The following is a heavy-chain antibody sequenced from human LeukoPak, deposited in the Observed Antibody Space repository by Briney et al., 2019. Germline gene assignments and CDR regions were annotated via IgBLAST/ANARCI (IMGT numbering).Heavy chain of an antibody. J-gene: IGHJ4*02. Sequence: GGSLRLSCAASGFTFSSYSMNWVRQAPGKGLEWVSSISSSSSYIYYADSVKGRFTISRDNAKNSLYLQMNSLRAEDTAVYYCARDLDGDYGYGGLHPGGEGYWGQGTLVTVFS. V-gene: IGHV3-21*01. CDR2: ISSSSSYI. CDR1: GFTFSSYS. D-gene: IGHD4-17*01. CDR3: ARDLDGDYGYGGLHPGGEGY.